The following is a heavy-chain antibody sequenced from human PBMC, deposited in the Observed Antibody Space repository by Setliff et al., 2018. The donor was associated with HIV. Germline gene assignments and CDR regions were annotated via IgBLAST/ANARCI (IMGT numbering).Heavy chain of an antibody. CDR3: AREIRNYDFWSGYWEDHYFDS. CDR1: GYTFTSYA. J-gene: IGHJ4*02. Sequence: ASVKVSCKASGYTFTSYAMHWVRQAPGQRLEWMGWINAGNGNTKYSQKFQGRVTITRDTSASTAYMELSSLRSEDTAVYYCAREIRNYDFWSGYWEDHYFDSWGQGTLVTVSP. D-gene: IGHD3-3*01. CDR2: INAGNGNT. V-gene: IGHV1-3*01.